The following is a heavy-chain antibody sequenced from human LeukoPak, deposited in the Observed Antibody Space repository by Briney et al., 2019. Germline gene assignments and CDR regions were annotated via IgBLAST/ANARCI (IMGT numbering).Heavy chain of an antibody. J-gene: IGHJ5*02. Sequence: APVKVSCKASGYTFTSYGISWVRQAPGQGLEWMGWISAYNGNTNYAQKLQGRVTMTTDTSTSTAYMELRSLRSDDTAVYYCARVKVRNMVRGVIITLDPWGQGTLVTVSS. CDR3: ARVKVRNMVRGVIITLDP. D-gene: IGHD3-10*01. CDR2: ISAYNGNT. CDR1: GYTFTSYG. V-gene: IGHV1-18*01.